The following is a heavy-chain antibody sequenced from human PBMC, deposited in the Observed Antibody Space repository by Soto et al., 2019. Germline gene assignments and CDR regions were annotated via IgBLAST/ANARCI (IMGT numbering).Heavy chain of an antibody. Sequence: GGSLRLSCAASGFTFSSYAMSWVRQAPGKGLEWASAISGSGGSTYYADSVKGRFTISRDNSKNTLYLQMNSLRAEDTAVYYCAKDGFIVDIVVVVAENWFDPWGQGTLVTVSS. CDR1: GFTFSSYA. CDR2: ISGSGGST. J-gene: IGHJ5*02. CDR3: AKDGFIVDIVVVVAENWFDP. D-gene: IGHD2-15*01. V-gene: IGHV3-23*01.